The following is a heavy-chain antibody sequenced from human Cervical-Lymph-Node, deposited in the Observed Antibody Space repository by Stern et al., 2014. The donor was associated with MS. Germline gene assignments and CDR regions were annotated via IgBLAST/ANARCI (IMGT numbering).Heavy chain of an antibody. Sequence: QPAESGGGLVQPGGSLRLSCAPSGFSLIAYWLTWVRPAPGKGLQWVASIKQDGSETYYVDSVKGRFNNSRDNPKHALSLPINTLSSEDTAVYYCARDCGNCNCHNPYNYYGMDVWGQGTTVTVSS. CDR3: ARDCGNCNCHNPYNYYGMDV. CDR2: IKQDGSET. J-gene: IGHJ6*02. CDR1: GFSLIAYW. D-gene: IGHD2-21*01. V-gene: IGHV3-7*01.